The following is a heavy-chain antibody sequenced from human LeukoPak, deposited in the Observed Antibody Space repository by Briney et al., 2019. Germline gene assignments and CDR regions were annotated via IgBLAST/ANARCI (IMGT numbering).Heavy chain of an antibody. CDR1: GFTFSSYA. Sequence: QPGGSLRLSCAASGFTFSSYAMSWVCQAPGKGLEWVSAISGSGGSTYYADSVKGRFTISRDNSKNTLYLQMNSLRAEDTAVYYCAKGGGSLKWGEVILTGLDFDYWGQGTLVTVSS. J-gene: IGHJ4*02. CDR2: ISGSGGST. V-gene: IGHV3-23*01. CDR3: AKGGGSLKWGEVILTGLDFDY. D-gene: IGHD3-9*01.